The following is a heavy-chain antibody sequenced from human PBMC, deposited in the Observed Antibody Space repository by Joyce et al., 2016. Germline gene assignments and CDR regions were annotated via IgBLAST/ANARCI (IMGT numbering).Heavy chain of an antibody. CDR2: ISGSGASA. J-gene: IGHJ4*02. CDR1: GFTFSEYA. V-gene: IGHV3-23*01. CDR3: ASQVALFGVVSLDY. D-gene: IGHD3-3*01. Sequence: EVQLLESGGGLVQPGGSLRLSCAASGFTFSEYAMHWVRQAPGKGLGWVCRISGSGASAHYADSGKGRFTVSSDNSKNTLYLQMNSLSAADTAVYYWASQVALFGVVSLDYWGQGTLVPVSS.